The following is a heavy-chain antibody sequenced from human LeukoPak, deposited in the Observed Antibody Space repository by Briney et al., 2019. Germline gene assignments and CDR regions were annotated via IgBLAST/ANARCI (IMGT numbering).Heavy chain of an antibody. CDR2: IKQDGSEK. J-gene: IGHJ4*02. V-gene: IGHV3-7*04. CDR3: ARAQLTWDAAN. CDR1: GFTFTSSN. D-gene: IGHD1-1*01. Sequence: GGSLRLSCVASGFTFTSSNMHWVRQAPGKGLEWVANIKQDGSEKYYVDSVKGRFTISRDNAKNSLYLQMNSLRAEDTAVYHCARAQLTWDAANWGQGTLVTVSS.